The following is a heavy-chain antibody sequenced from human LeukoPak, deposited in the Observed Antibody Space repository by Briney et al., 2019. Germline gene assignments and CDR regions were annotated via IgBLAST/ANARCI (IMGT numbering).Heavy chain of an antibody. D-gene: IGHD6-13*01. CDR1: GFSVSSNY. CDR3: ARDHPEYSSSWYIPRGNAFDI. Sequence: GGSLRLSCAVSGFSVSSNYMTWVRQAPGLGLEWVSLIYSSGTTKYADFVKGRFTISRDNSKNTLYLQMNSLRAEDTAVYYCARDHPEYSSSWYIPRGNAFDIWGQGTMVTVSS. V-gene: IGHV3-66*03. CDR2: IYSSGTT. J-gene: IGHJ3*02.